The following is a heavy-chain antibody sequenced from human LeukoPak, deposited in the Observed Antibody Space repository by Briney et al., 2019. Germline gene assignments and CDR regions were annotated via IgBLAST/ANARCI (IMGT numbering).Heavy chain of an antibody. CDR2: IYDSGST. CDR1: GGSIRSSYYY. D-gene: IGHD3-3*01. CDR3: ARDFRHPDFWSGSYAFDI. Sequence: PSETLSLTCTVSGGSIRSSYYYWGWIRQPPGKGLEWIGSIYDSGSTYYNPSLKSRVTISVDTSKNQFSLKLSSVTAADTAVYYCARDFRHPDFWSGSYAFDIWGQGTMVTVSS. V-gene: IGHV4-39*07. J-gene: IGHJ3*02.